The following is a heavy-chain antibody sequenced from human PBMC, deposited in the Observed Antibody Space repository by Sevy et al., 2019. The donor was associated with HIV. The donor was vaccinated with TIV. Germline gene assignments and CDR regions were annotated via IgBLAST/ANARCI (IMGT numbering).Heavy chain of an antibody. V-gene: IGHV3-23*01. CDR1: GFSFDSYG. D-gene: IGHD3-22*01. Sequence: GGSLRLSCAVSGFSFDSYGMTWVRQAPGKGLEWVSGISGSGTRTHYADSVKGRFIMSRDNSKNTLYLQMNSLRSEDTAIYYCAKGGGGHYDPDEIGYYFYYYNMDVWGKGTTVTVSS. J-gene: IGHJ6*03. CDR2: ISGSGTRT. CDR3: AKGGGGHYDPDEIGYYFYYYNMDV.